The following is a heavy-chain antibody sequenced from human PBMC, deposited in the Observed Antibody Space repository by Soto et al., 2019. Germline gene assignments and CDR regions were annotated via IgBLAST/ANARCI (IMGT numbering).Heavy chain of an antibody. D-gene: IGHD2-21*02. CDR2: IYYSGST. J-gene: IGHJ5*02. CDR1: GGSISSSSYY. V-gene: IGHV4-39*01. Sequence: PSETLSLTCTVSGGSISSSSYYWGWIRQPPGKGLEWIGSIYYSGSTYYNPSLKSRVTISVDTSKNQFSLKLSSVTAADTAVYYCARHVXVATIKSVVVTAGWFDPWGQGTLVTVSS. CDR3: ARHVXVATIKSVVVTAGWFDP.